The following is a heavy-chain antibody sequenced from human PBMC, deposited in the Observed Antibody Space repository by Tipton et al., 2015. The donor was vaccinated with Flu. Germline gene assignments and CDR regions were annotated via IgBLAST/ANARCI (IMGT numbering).Heavy chain of an antibody. D-gene: IGHD3-10*01. CDR2: IYYSGSP. CDR3: ARDTRGNYGSGSYRGDAFDI. CDR1: GGSISSSSYY. Sequence: TLSLTCTVSGGSISSSSYYWGWIRQPPGKGLEWIGRIYYSGSPYYNPSLKGRITISVDTSKNQFSLKLSSVTAADTAVYYCARDTRGNYGSGSYRGDAFDIWGQGTMVTVSS. J-gene: IGHJ3*02. V-gene: IGHV4-39*07.